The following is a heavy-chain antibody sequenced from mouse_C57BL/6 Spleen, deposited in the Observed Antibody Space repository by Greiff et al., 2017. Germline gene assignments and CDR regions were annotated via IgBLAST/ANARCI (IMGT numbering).Heavy chain of an antibody. J-gene: IGHJ1*03. D-gene: IGHD2-4*01. CDR3: ARYEGVYDYDGWYFDV. V-gene: IGHV7-3*01. CDR2: IRNKANGYTT. CDR1: GFTFTDYY. Sequence: EVKLVESGGGLVQPGGSLSLSRAASGFTFTDYYMSWVRQPPGKALEWLGFIRNKANGYTTEYSASVKGRFTISRDNSQSIHYLRIHALRAEDSATYYCARYEGVYDYDGWYFDVWGTGTTVTVSS.